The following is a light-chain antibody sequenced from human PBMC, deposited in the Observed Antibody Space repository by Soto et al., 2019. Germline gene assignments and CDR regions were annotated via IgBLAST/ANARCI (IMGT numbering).Light chain of an antibody. J-gene: IGKJ1*01. V-gene: IGKV3D-15*01. CDR1: QTVSSN. Sequence: EVVMTQSPATLSVSPGERATLSCRASQTVSSNLAWYQQKLGQAPRLLIYGASSRATGIPDRFSGSGSGTDFTLTISRLEPEDFAVYYCQQYDNFPQTFGQGTKVDIK. CDR2: GAS. CDR3: QQYDNFPQT.